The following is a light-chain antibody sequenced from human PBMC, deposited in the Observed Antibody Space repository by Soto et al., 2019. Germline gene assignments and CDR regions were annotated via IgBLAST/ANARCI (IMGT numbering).Light chain of an antibody. J-gene: IGKJ1*01. V-gene: IGKV1-39*01. CDR3: QQSSSTPLT. Sequence: DIQMTQSPPSLSASVGDRVTITCRASQSISGYLNWYQQKPGKAPKLLIYAASSLQGGVPSRFSVSGSGTDFTLSISSLQPDDFATYYCQQSSSTPLTFGQGTKVEIK. CDR1: QSISGY. CDR2: AAS.